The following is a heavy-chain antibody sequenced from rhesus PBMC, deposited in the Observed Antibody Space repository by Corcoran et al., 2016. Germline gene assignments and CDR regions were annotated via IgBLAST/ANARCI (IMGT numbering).Heavy chain of an antibody. V-gene: IGHV4-160*01. CDR2: IYGSGGST. J-gene: IGHJ4*01. CDR3: ARRLATVTLSYFDY. D-gene: IGHD5-36*02. Sequence: QVQLQESGPGLVKPSETLSLTCAVSGGSIRSTYWSCIRPAPGTGLEWIGRIYGSGGSTDYNPSLKSRVTISTDTSKNQFSLKLSSVTAADTAVYYCARRLATVTLSYFDYWGQGVLVTVSS. CDR1: GGSIRSTY.